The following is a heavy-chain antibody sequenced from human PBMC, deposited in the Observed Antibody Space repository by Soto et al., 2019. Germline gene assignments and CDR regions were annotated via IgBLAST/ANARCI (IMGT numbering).Heavy chain of an antibody. Sequence: QVQLVESGGGVVQPGRSLRLSCAASGFTFSTYGMHWVRQAPGKGLEWVAVTSYDGSNKYYADSEKGRSTISRDNSKNTLYLQMNSLRAEDTAVYYCATRGFTGQFADWGQVTLVTVSS. J-gene: IGHJ4*02. V-gene: IGHV3-30*03. CDR2: TSYDGSNK. CDR1: GFTFSTYG. D-gene: IGHD2-2*01. CDR3: ATRGFTGQFAD.